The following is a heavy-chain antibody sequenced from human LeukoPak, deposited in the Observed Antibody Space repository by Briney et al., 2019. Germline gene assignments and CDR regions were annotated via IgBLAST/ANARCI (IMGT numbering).Heavy chain of an antibody. V-gene: IGHV1-18*01. Sequence: GASVKVSCKASGYTFTSYGISWVRQAPGQGLEWMGWISACNGNTNYAQKLQGRVTMTTDTSTSTAYMELRSLRSDDTAVYYCASFHHYGDYLGYFDYWGQGTLVTVSS. CDR3: ASFHHYGDYLGYFDY. J-gene: IGHJ4*02. D-gene: IGHD4-17*01. CDR1: GYTFTSYG. CDR2: ISACNGNT.